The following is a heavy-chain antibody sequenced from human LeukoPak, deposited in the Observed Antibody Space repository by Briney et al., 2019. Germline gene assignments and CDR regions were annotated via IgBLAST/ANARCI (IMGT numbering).Heavy chain of an antibody. CDR1: GFTFSSYG. Sequence: GRSLRLSCAASGFTFSSYGMHWVRQAPGKGLEWVAVIWYDGSNKYYADSVKGRFTISRDNSMNTLYLQMNSLRAEDTAVYYCAKGKIGDASFDYWGQGTLVTVSS. D-gene: IGHD3-16*01. CDR2: IWYDGSNK. V-gene: IGHV3-33*06. J-gene: IGHJ4*02. CDR3: AKGKIGDASFDY.